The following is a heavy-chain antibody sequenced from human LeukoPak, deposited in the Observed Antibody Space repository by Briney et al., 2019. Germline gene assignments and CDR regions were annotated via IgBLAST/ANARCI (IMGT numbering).Heavy chain of an antibody. J-gene: IGHJ4*02. CDR1: GGTFSSYA. Sequence: GASVKVSWKASGGTFSSYAISWVRQAPGQGLEWMGRIIPILGIANYAQKFQGRVTITADKSTSTAYMELSSLRSEDTAVYYCAREGIAARQFNDYWGQGTLVTVSS. CDR2: IIPILGIA. V-gene: IGHV1-69*04. CDR3: AREGIAARQFNDY. D-gene: IGHD6-6*01.